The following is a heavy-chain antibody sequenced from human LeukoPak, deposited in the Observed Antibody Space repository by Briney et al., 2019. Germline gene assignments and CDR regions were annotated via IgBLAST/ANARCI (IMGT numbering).Heavy chain of an antibody. CDR3: ASGSYYYGSGSYYTRFDY. CDR1: GGSISSGSYY. J-gene: IGHJ4*02. CDR2: IYTSGST. V-gene: IGHV4-61*02. D-gene: IGHD3-10*01. Sequence: PSQTLSLTCTVSGGSISSGSYYWSWIRQPAGKGLEWIGRIYTSGSTNYNPSLKSRVTISVDTSKNQFSLKLSSVTAADTAVYYCASGSYYYGSGSYYTRFDYWGQGTLATVSS.